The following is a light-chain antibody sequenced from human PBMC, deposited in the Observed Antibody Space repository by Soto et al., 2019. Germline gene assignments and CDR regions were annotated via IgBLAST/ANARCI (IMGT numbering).Light chain of an antibody. CDR3: AAWDDSLNGPV. J-gene: IGLJ1*01. V-gene: IGLV1-44*01. CDR1: SSNIGSNT. CDR2: SNN. Sequence: QSVLTQPPSASGTPGQRVTISCSGSSSNIGSNTVNWYQQLPGTAPKLLIYSNNQRPSGVPDRFSASKSGTSASLAISGLQSEDEADYYCAAWDDSLNGPVFGTGTKVNVL.